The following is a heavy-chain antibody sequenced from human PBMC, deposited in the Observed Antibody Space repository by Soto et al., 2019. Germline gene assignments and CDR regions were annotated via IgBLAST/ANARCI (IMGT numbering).Heavy chain of an antibody. CDR1: GFTVSSNY. CDR3: VRDFGSSSEGGMDV. V-gene: IGHV3-53*01. CDR2: IYSGGVT. J-gene: IGHJ6*02. Sequence: GGSLRLSCAASGFTVSSNYMSWVRQAPGKGLEWVSVIYSGGVTFYADSVKGRFTISRDNSKNTLYLQMNNLRGEDTAVYYCVRDFGSSSEGGMDVWGQGTTVTVSS. D-gene: IGHD6-6*01.